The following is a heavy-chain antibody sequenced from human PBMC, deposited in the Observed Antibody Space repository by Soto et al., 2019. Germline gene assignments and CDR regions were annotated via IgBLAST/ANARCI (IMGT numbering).Heavy chain of an antibody. D-gene: IGHD3-3*01. Sequence: SETLSLTCTVSGGSISSGDYYWSWIRQPPGKGLEWIGYIYYSGSTYYNPSLKSRVTISVDTSKNQFSLKLSSVTAADTAVYYCASGPGGEWLFPAAYGMDVWGQGTTVTVSS. J-gene: IGHJ6*02. CDR3: ASGPGGEWLFPAAYGMDV. V-gene: IGHV4-30-4*01. CDR2: IYYSGST. CDR1: GGSISSGDYY.